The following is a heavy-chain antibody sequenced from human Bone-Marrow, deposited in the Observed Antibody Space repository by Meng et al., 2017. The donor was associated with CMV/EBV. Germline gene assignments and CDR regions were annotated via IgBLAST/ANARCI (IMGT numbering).Heavy chain of an antibody. CDR3: ARQRLFSRYFGLEV. Sequence: GESLKISCKGSGYSFTTYWIGWVRQMPGKGLEWMGIIYPADSDTRYSPSFQGQVTISSDKSISTAYLQWNSLKASDTAIYYCARQRLFSRYFGLEVWGQGTAVTVSS. CDR1: GYSFTTYW. D-gene: IGHD2-21*01. J-gene: IGHJ6*02. V-gene: IGHV5-51*01. CDR2: IYPADSDT.